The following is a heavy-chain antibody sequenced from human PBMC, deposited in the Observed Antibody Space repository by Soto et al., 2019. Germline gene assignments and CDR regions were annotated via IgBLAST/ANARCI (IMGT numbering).Heavy chain of an antibody. CDR3: ASPLGYCSSTSCSEGY. Sequence: ASGEVSCKASGGTFGSYTISWVRQTPGQGLEWMGRIIPILGIANYAQKFQGRVTITADKSTSTAYMELSSLRSEDTAVYYCASPLGYCSSTSCSEGYWGQGTLVTVSS. V-gene: IGHV1-69*02. D-gene: IGHD2-2*01. CDR1: GGTFGSYT. CDR2: IIPILGIA. J-gene: IGHJ4*02.